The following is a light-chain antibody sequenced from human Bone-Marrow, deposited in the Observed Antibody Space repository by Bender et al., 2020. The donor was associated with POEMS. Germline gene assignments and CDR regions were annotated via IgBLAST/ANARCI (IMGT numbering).Light chain of an antibody. Sequence: QLVLTQSPSASASLGASVKLTCTLSSGHSIYAIAWHQQQPEKGPRFLMKLNVDGGHIKGDGLPDRFSGSSSGAERYLIISNLQSEDEADYYCQTWVSGMRVIFGGGTKVTV. CDR3: QTWVSGMRVI. CDR1: SGHSIYA. V-gene: IGLV4-69*02. CDR2: LNVDGGH. J-gene: IGLJ2*01.